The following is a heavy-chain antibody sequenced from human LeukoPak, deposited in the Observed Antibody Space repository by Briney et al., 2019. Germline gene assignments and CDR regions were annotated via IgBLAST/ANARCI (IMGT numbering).Heavy chain of an antibody. J-gene: IGHJ4*02. V-gene: IGHV1-69*13. CDR1: GGTFSSYA. CDR3: AKGIVVAGHFDY. Sequence: SVKVSCKASGGTFSSYAISWVRQAPGQWLEWMGGIIPIFGTANYAQKFQGRVTITADESTSTAYMELSSLRSEDTAVYYCAKGIVVAGHFDYWGQGTLVTVSS. CDR2: IIPIFGTA. D-gene: IGHD6-19*01.